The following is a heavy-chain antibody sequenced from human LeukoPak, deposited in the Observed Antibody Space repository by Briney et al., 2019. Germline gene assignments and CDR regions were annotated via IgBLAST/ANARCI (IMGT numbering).Heavy chain of an antibody. J-gene: IGHJ3*02. V-gene: IGHV1-24*01. CDR3: ARTNRAGASDI. Sequence: GASVTVSCKVSGYTLSEMSMHWVRQAPGEEPEWMGGFDPDDVNTVYAPRMQGRVTMTDDTSTDTAYLELRSLRSDDTAVYYCARTNRAGASDIWGQGTLVTVSS. CDR2: FDPDDVNT. CDR1: GYTLSEMS. D-gene: IGHD1/OR15-1a*01.